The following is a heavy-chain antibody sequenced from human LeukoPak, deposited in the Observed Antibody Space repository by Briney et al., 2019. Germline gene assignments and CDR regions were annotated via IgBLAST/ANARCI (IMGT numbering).Heavy chain of an antibody. Sequence: GGSLRLSCAASGFTFSSCGFNWVRQAPGKGLEWVSSIGPTGTDRYYADSVRGRFTISRDNAKNSMYLQMDSLRDEDTAVYYCATETIVRHYDYWGQGTLLTVSS. CDR3: ATETIVRHYDY. J-gene: IGHJ4*02. CDR2: IGPTGTDR. V-gene: IGHV3-21*01. CDR1: GFTFSSCG. D-gene: IGHD1-14*01.